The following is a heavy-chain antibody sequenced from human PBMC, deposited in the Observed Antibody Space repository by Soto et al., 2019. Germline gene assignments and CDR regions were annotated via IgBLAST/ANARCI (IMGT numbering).Heavy chain of an antibody. Sequence: EVQLVESGGGLVQPGGSLRLSCAASGFTFSSYWMHWVRQAPGKGLVWVSRINSDGSSTSYADSVKGRFTISRDNATNTXXLXMXXLRAEDTAVYYCARDWQYYYDSSGYYYYYYYGMDVWGQGTTVTVSS. D-gene: IGHD3-22*01. J-gene: IGHJ6*02. CDR1: GFTFSSYW. V-gene: IGHV3-74*01. CDR2: INSDGSST. CDR3: ARDWQYYYDSSGYYYYYYYGMDV.